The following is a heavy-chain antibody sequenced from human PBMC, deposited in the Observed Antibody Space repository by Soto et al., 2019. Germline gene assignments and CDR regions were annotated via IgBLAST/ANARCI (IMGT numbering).Heavy chain of an antibody. V-gene: IGHV3-21*01. J-gene: IGHJ4*02. CDR1: GFTFSSYS. CDR2: ISSSSSYI. Sequence: EVQLVESGGGLVKPGGSLRLSCAASGFTFSSYSMNWVRQAPGKGLEWVSSISSSSSYIYYADSVKGRFTISRDNAKNSLYLQMNSLRADDSAVYYCARDYDILTGNGVDYWGQGTLVTVSS. CDR3: ARDYDILTGNGVDY. D-gene: IGHD3-9*01.